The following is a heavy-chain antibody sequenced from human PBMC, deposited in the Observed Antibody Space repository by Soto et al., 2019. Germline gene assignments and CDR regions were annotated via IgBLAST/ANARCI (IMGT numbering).Heavy chain of an antibody. CDR2: ISYDGSNK. Sequence: GWSLRLSCASSVFTFSSYGMQWVRQAPGKGLEWVAVISYDGSNKYYADSVKGRFTISRDNSKNTLYLQMNSLRAEDTAVYYCAKDVGIVVVPAATDGYSYGMDVWGQGTTVTVSS. D-gene: IGHD2-2*03. J-gene: IGHJ6*02. CDR3: AKDVGIVVVPAATDGYSYGMDV. CDR1: VFTFSSYG. V-gene: IGHV3-30*18.